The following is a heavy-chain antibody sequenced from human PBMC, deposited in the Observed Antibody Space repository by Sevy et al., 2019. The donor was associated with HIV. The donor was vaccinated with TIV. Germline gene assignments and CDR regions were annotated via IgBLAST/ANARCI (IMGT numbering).Heavy chain of an antibody. D-gene: IGHD3-9*01. CDR1: GFTFGDYA. J-gene: IGHJ1*01. CDR3: TKGPHYDILTGYYANGYFQH. V-gene: IGHV3-49*03. CDR2: IRSKAYGGTT. Sequence: GGSLRLSCTASGFTFGDYAMSWFRQAPGKGLEWVGFIRSKAYGGTTEYAASVKGRFTISRDDSKSIAYLQMNSLKTEDTAVYYCTKGPHYDILTGYYANGYFQHCGQGTLVTVSS.